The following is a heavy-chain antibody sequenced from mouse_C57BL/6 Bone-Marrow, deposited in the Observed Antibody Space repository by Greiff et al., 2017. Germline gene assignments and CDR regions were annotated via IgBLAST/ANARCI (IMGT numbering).Heavy chain of an antibody. Sequence: EVQLQQSGAELVRPGASVKLSCTASGFNIKDDYMHWVKQRHEQGLEWIGWIDPENGDTEYASKFQGKATITADTSSNPAYLQLSSLTSEDTAVYYCLYSNFFAYWGQGTLNTVSA. V-gene: IGHV14-4*01. CDR3: LYSNFFAY. D-gene: IGHD2-5*01. CDR2: IDPENGDT. J-gene: IGHJ3*01. CDR1: GFNIKDDY.